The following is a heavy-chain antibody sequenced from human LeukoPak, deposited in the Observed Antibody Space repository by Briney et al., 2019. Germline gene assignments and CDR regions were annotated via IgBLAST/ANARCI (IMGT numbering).Heavy chain of an antibody. D-gene: IGHD3-10*01. V-gene: IGHV3-30*18. J-gene: IGHJ4*02. CDR3: AKDRSYYGSGSYTIGGYFDY. CDR1: GFTFSSYG. Sequence: GGSLRLSCAASGFTFSSYGMHWVRQAPGKGLEWVAVISHDGSNKYYADSVKGRFTISRDNSKNTLYLQMNSLRAEDTAVYYCAKDRSYYGSGSYTIGGYFDYWGQGTLVTVSS. CDR2: ISHDGSNK.